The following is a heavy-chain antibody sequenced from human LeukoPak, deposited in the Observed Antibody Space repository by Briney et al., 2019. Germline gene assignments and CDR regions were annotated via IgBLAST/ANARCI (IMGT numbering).Heavy chain of an antibody. V-gene: IGHV4-30-2*01. CDR2: FYDSGST. D-gene: IGHD3-10*01. CDR1: GGSISSGGYS. CDR3: ARGGNYYGSGSYPPYFDY. J-gene: IGHJ4*02. Sequence: SQTLSLTCAVSGGSISSGGYSWSGIRQPPGKGLEWIGYFYDSGSTYYNPSLKSRVTISVDRSQNQFSLKLSSVTAADTAVYYCARGGNYYGSGSYPPYFDYWGQGTLVTVSS.